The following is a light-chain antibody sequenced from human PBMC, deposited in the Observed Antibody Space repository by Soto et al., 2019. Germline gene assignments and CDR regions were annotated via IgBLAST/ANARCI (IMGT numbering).Light chain of an antibody. J-gene: IGKJ1*01. CDR2: AAS. Sequence: DIQMTQSPSSLSASVGDRVTITCRASQSISSYLNWYQQKPGKAPKLLIYAASSLQSGVPSRFSGSGSGTDFTLTISSLQPEDFATYYCQQSYNVLSWTFGQGTKV. CDR3: QQSYNVLSWT. CDR1: QSISSY. V-gene: IGKV1-39*01.